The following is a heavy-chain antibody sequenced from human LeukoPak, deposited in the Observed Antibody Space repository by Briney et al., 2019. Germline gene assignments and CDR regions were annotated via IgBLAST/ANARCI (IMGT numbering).Heavy chain of an antibody. CDR3: ARNRWETAMIPLDY. J-gene: IGHJ4*02. Sequence: PGGSLRLSCAASGFTFSNYWMSWVRQAPGKGLEWVANIKQDGSEKYFGESVKGRFTISRDNAKNSLSLQMSSLRAEDTAIYYCARNRWETAMIPLDYWGQGALVTVSS. V-gene: IGHV3-7*01. D-gene: IGHD5-18*01. CDR1: GFTFSNYW. CDR2: IKQDGSEK.